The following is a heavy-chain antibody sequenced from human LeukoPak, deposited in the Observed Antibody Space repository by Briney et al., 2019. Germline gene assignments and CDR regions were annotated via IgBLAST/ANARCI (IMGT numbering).Heavy chain of an antibody. CDR1: GGSFSGYY. V-gene: IGHV4-34*01. D-gene: IGHD3-3*01. CDR3: ARGRDDFWSGYYSGPCYFDY. J-gene: IGHJ4*02. Sequence: SETLSLTCAVYGGSFSGYYWSWIRQPPGKGLKWIGEINHSGSTNYNPSLKSRVTISVDTSKNQFSLKLSSVTTADTAVYYCARGRDDFWSGYYSGPCYFDYWGQGTLVTVSS. CDR2: INHSGST.